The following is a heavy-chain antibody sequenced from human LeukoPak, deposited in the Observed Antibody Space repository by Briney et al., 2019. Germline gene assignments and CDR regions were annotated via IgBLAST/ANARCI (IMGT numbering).Heavy chain of an antibody. CDR3: ARDRHSLSQGNAFDI. D-gene: IGHD3-9*01. CDR1: GYTFTSYG. J-gene: IGHJ3*02. CDR2: ISAYNGNT. V-gene: IGHV1-18*01. Sequence: ASETVSCKAAGYTFTSYGISWVRQAPGQGREWMGWISAYNGNTAYAQKLQGRVTMTTVTSTSTAYMVLMSLRSDDTAVDYCARDRHSLSQGNAFDIWGQGTMVTVSS.